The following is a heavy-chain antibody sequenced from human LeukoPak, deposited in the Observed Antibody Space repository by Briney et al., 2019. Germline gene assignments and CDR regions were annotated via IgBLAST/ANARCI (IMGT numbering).Heavy chain of an antibody. D-gene: IGHD2-21*02. CDR2: ISNVGLTT. J-gene: IGHJ4*02. CDR1: AFTLGDFY. V-gene: IGHV3-11*01. CDR3: ACDFRYLGHDF. Sequence: PGGSLRLSCTASAFTLGDFYMSWIRQAPGKGLERIAYISNVGLTTYYAESLKGRVTISRDNAKNSLYLQMNSLRAEDTAVYYCACDFRYLGHDFWGQGTLVTVSS.